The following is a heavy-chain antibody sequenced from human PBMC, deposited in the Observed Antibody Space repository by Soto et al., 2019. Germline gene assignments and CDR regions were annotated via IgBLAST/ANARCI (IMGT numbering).Heavy chain of an antibody. CDR1: GFTFSSYS. CDR2: ISSSSSYI. Sequence: EVQLVESGGGLVKPGGSLRLSCAASGFTFSSYSMNWVRQAPGKGLEWVSSISSSSSYIYYADSVKGRFTISRDNANNSLYLQMTSLRAEDTAVYYCARLAARTDGDWGQGTLVTVSS. J-gene: IGHJ4*02. D-gene: IGHD4-17*01. V-gene: IGHV3-21*01. CDR3: ARLAARTDGD.